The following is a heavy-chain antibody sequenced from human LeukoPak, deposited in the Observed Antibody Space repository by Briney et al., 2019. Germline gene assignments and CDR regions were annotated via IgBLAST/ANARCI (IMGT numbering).Heavy chain of an antibody. V-gene: IGHV3-15*01. Sequence: KPGGSLRLSCTASGVIFNNAWMTWVRQTPGKGLEWVGRIRGETGGGTEDYSPVVKDRFTISRDDSKNTVYLQMNNMKAEDTAVYYCTTGMYGTDYYWGRGARVAVSS. D-gene: IGHD1-1*01. CDR2: IRGETGGGTE. CDR1: GVIFNNAW. J-gene: IGHJ4*02. CDR3: TTGMYGTDYY.